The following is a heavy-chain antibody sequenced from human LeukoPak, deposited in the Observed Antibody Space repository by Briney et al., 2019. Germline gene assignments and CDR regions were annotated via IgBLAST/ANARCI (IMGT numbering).Heavy chain of an antibody. D-gene: IGHD3-10*02. J-gene: IGHJ4*02. CDR1: GFTFSSYS. Sequence: PGGSLRLSCAASGFTFSSYSMNWVRRAPGKGLEWLSVIYSGGTTYYADSVKGRFTISRDNSKNTLYLQMNSLRAEDTAVYYCAKDAYVWATATFDYWGQGTLVTVSS. CDR2: IYSGGTT. CDR3: AKDAYVWATATFDY. V-gene: IGHV3-23*03.